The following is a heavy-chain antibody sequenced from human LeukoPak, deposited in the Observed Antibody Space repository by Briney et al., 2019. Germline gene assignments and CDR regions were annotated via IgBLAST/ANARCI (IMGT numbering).Heavy chain of an antibody. CDR3: VRFGVNYDMDV. CDR2: IHYSGRA. J-gene: IGHJ6*02. Sequence: PSETLSLTCSVSGGSISGYYWTWVRQPPGKGLEWIGQIHYSGRADYNPSLKSRITMSVDTSRNQISLKLSSVTAADTAIYYCVRFGVNYDMDVWGQATTVTVFS. D-gene: IGHD3-16*01. CDR1: GGSISGYY. V-gene: IGHV4-59*01.